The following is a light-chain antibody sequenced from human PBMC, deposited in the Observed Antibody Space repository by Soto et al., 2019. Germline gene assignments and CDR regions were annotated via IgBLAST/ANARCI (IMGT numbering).Light chain of an antibody. V-gene: IGLV2-14*01. CDR2: EVT. J-gene: IGLJ1*01. CDR1: SSDVGSYYY. Sequence: QSALAQPSSVSGSPGQSITISCTGTSSDVGSYYYVSWYQHHPGKAPKLLIYEVTNRPSGVSNRFSGSKSGNTASLTISGLQAEDEADYYCTSYTITSTYVFGTVTKVTVL. CDR3: TSYTITSTYV.